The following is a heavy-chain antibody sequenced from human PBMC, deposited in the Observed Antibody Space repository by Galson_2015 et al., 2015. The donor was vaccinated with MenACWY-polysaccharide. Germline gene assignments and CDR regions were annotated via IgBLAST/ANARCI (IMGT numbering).Heavy chain of an antibody. J-gene: IGHJ6*03. CDR3: AKEGTGIPYYYYYMDV. D-gene: IGHD1-1*01. CDR1: GFTFSSYG. CDR2: ISYDGSNK. V-gene: IGHV3-30*18. Sequence: SLRLSCAASGFTFSSYGMHWVRQAPGKGLEWVAVISYDGSNKYYADSVKGRFTISRDNSKNTLYLQMNSLRAEDTAVYYCAKEGTGIPYYYYYMDVWGKGTTVTVSS.